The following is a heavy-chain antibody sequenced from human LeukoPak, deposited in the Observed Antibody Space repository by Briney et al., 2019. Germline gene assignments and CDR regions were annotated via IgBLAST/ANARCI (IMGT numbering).Heavy chain of an antibody. D-gene: IGHD2-21*02. CDR3: AKDLRDSVVVTAIPFGWFDP. CDR1: GFTFSSYA. CDR2: ISGSGGST. J-gene: IGHJ5*02. Sequence: GGSLRLSCAASGFTFSSYAMSWVRQAPGKGLEWVSAISGSGGSTYYADSVKGRFTISRDNSKNTLYLQMNSLRAEDTAVYYCAKDLRDSVVVTAIPFGWFDPWGQETLVTVSS. V-gene: IGHV3-23*01.